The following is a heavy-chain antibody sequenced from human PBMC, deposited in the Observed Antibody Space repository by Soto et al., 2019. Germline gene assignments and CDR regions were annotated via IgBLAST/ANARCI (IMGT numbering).Heavy chain of an antibody. CDR3: GKDKPGTRAFDY. Sequence: PGGSLRLSCAASGFTISSNAMYWVRQAPGKGLEWVSGISDRGDTTHYADSVKGRFTISRDTSKNTLYLQLNALRADDTAVYYCGKDKPGTRAFDYWGGGTRVTVAS. CDR1: GFTISSNA. D-gene: IGHD1-1*01. CDR2: ISDRGDTT. J-gene: IGHJ4*02. V-gene: IGHV3-23*01.